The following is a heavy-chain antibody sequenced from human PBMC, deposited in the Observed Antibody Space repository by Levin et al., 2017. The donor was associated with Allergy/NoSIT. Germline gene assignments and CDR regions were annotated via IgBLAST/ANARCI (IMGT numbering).Heavy chain of an antibody. CDR2: ISYDGSEK. V-gene: IGHV3-30*03. CDR3: RAGIISYSYDH. CDR1: GFSFSTYG. Sequence: GESLKISCAASGFSFSTYGMHWVRQAPGKGLEWVAIISYDGSEKYYADSVKGRFTISRDNSKNTLYLQMNSLRTDDTAMYYCRAGIISYSYDHWGQGTLVTVSS. D-gene: IGHD3-10*01. J-gene: IGHJ4*02.